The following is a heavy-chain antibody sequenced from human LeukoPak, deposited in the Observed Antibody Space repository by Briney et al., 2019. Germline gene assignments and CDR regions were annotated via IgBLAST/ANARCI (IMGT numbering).Heavy chain of an antibody. D-gene: IGHD3-10*01. V-gene: IGHV1-69*01. J-gene: IGHJ4*02. Sequence: GSSVKVSCKASGGTFSSYAISWVRQAPGQGLEWMGGIIPIFGTANYAQKFQGRVTITADESTSTAYMELSSLRSEDTAVYYCARAHPHGVQETCYFDYWGQGTLVTVSS. CDR1: GGTFSSYA. CDR2: IIPIFGTA. CDR3: ARAHPHGVQETCYFDY.